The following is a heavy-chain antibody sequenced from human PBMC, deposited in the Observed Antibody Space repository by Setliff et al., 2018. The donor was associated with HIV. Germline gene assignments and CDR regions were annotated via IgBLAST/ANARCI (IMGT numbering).Heavy chain of an antibody. J-gene: IGHJ6*03. CDR3: SRGSYYMDV. D-gene: IGHD3-16*01. Sequence: SETLSLTCSVSGGSISGNAWSWIRQPPGKGLEWIGYIHSSGSTIYSASLKSRVSISVDTSKNQVSLRLSSVTAADTAVYHCSRGSYYMDVWGKGTTVTVSS. CDR2: IHSSGST. V-gene: IGHV4-59*08. CDR1: GGSISGNA.